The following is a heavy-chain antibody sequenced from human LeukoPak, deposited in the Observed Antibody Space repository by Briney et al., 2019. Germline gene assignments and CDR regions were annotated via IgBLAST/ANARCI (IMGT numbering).Heavy chain of an antibody. CDR3: ARTLDFWSGYYFDY. Sequence: SETLSLTCTDPGGSISSGSYYWSWIRQPAGKGLEWIGRIYTSGSTNYNPSLKSRVTISIATSKNQFSLKLSSETAADTAVYYCARTLDFWSGYYFDYWGQGTLVTVSS. D-gene: IGHD3-3*01. V-gene: IGHV4-61*02. J-gene: IGHJ4*02. CDR2: IYTSGST. CDR1: GGSISSGSYY.